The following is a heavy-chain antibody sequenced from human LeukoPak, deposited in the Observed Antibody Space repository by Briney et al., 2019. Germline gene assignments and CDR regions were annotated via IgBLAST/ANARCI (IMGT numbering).Heavy chain of an antibody. Sequence: SETLSLTCTVSGGSISSYYWSWIRQPPGKGLEWIGYIYYSGTTNYNPSLKSRVTMSVDTSKNQFSLKLSSVTAADTAVYYCARDDYGDYYFDYWGQGTLVTVSS. CDR1: GGSISSYY. V-gene: IGHV4-59*12. D-gene: IGHD4-17*01. CDR3: ARDDYGDYYFDY. J-gene: IGHJ4*02. CDR2: IYYSGTT.